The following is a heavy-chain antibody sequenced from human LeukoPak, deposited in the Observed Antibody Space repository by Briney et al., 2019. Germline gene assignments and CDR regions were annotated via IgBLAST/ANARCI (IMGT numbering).Heavy chain of an antibody. Sequence: SETLSLTCTVSGGSISSAYWSWLRQSPGKGLEWIGYAYYTGDNNYNPSLKSRVTILVDTSKRQFSLKMRSVTAADTAIYYCARLVAPGSLEDWFDHWGQGTLVTVSS. CDR3: ARLVAPGSLEDWFDH. CDR1: GGSISSAY. D-gene: IGHD1-26*01. J-gene: IGHJ5*02. V-gene: IGHV4-59*01. CDR2: AYYTGDN.